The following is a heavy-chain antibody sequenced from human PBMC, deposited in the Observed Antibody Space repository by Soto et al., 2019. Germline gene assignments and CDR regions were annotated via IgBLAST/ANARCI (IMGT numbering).Heavy chain of an antibody. CDR3: ARIPNWNDACLDI. CDR1: GFSLSTSGMC. J-gene: IGHJ3*02. CDR2: IDWDDDK. D-gene: IGHD1-20*01. Sequence: SGPTLVNPTQTLTLTCTFSGFSLSTSGMCVSWIRQPPGKALEWLARIDWDDDKYYSTSLKTRLTISKDTSRNQVVLTMTNMDPVDTATYYCARIPNWNDACLDIWGQGTMVTVSS. V-gene: IGHV2-70*11.